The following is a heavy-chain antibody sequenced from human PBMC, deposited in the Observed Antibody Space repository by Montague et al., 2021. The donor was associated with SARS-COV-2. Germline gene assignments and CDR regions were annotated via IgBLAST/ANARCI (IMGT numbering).Heavy chain of an antibody. CDR3: ATASGSGSLGFHY. CDR1: GASISTGAYY. Sequence: TLSLTCTVSGASISTGAYYWSWIRQHPAKGLEWIGYIYYSGTIYYDPSLKSRVTISLDTSNNHSSLKLSSVTAADTAVYYCATASGSGSLGFHYWGQGTLVLVSS. J-gene: IGHJ4*02. V-gene: IGHV4-31*03. D-gene: IGHD3-10*01. CDR2: IYYSGTI.